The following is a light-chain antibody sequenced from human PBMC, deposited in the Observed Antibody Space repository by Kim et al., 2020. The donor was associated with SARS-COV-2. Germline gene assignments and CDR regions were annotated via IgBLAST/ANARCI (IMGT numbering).Light chain of an antibody. CDR3: MIWHSNTWV. J-gene: IGLJ3*02. CDR1: SGFDVGKYR. CDR2: YKSDSDK. Sequence: QPVLTQPSFLSASPGASASLTCTLRSGFDVGKYRIYWFQQKAGSPPQFLLNYKSDSDKQQGSGVPSRFSGSKDASANAGIFLISGLQSEDEADYYCMIWHSNTWVFGGGTQLTVL. V-gene: IGLV5-45*03.